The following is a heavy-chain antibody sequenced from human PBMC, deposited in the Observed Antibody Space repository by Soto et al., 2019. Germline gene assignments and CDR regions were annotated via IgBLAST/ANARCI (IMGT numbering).Heavy chain of an antibody. CDR2: INAGNGNT. CDR1: GETIRDYV. CDR3: ARDPIWRWLQLGY. V-gene: IGHV1-3*01. Sequence: SAKVTCEACGETIRDYVIHWVRQAPGQRLEWMGWINAGNGNTKYSQKFQGRVTITRDTSASTAYMELSSLRSEDTAVYYCARDPIWRWLQLGYWGQGTLVTVSS. D-gene: IGHD5-12*01. J-gene: IGHJ4*02.